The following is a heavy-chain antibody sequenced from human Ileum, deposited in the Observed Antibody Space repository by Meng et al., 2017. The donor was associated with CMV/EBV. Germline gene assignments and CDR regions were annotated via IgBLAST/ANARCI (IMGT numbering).Heavy chain of an antibody. CDR1: GFTFSSNW. D-gene: IGHD6-19*01. J-gene: IGHJ6*02. CDR2: IKQDGSEK. V-gene: IGHV3-7*01. Sequence: GESLKISCEASGFTFSSNWMSWVRQAPGKGLEWVANIKQDGSEKYYVDSVKGRFTISRDNAKNSLYLQMNSLGAEDTAVYDCARQIAVAGTDYYGMDVWGQGTMVTVSS. CDR3: ARQIAVAGTDYYGMDV.